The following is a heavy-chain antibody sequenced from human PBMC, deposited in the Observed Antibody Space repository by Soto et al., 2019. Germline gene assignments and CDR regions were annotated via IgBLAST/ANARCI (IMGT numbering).Heavy chain of an antibody. J-gene: IGHJ4*02. CDR2: IIPIIGTP. D-gene: IGHD3-10*01. Sequence: QLELVQSGAEVMEPGSSVKLSCKASGGSLRNSGINWVRQAPGQGLEWVGGIIPIIGTPNYLQRLQTRVTITADESTNKAFLELGSLRFDDTDIYYCARERDGSGSLSYYFDQWGQGTLVTVSS. CDR3: ARERDGSGSLSYYFDQ. CDR1: GGSLRNSG. V-gene: IGHV1-69*01.